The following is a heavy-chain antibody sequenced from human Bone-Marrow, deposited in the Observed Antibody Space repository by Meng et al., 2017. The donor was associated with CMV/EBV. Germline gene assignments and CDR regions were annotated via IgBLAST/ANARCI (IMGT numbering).Heavy chain of an antibody. Sequence: GESLKISCAASGFTFSSYWMRWVRQAPGKGLVWVSRINSDGSSTSYADSVKGRFTISRDNAKNTLYLQMNSLRAEDTAVYYCARDWAHHSSSWYWDYYYGKDVWGQATTVAVSS. D-gene: IGHD6-13*01. CDR1: GFTFSSYW. CDR2: INSDGSST. CDR3: ARDWAHHSSSWYWDYYYGKDV. V-gene: IGHV3-74*01. J-gene: IGHJ6*02.